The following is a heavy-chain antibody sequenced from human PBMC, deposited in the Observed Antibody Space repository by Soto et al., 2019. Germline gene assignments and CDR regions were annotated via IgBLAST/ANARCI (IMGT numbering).Heavy chain of an antibody. J-gene: IGHJ6*02. CDR3: ARDYHDFVAAAGNDGYYYGMDV. Sequence: QVQLQESGPGLVKPSGTLSLTCAVSGGSISSSNWWSWVRQPPGKGLGWIGEIYHSGSTNYNPSLKSRVTISVDKSKNQFSLKLSSVTAADTAVYYCARDYHDFVAAAGNDGYYYGMDVWGQGTTVTVSS. CDR2: IYHSGST. V-gene: IGHV4-4*02. D-gene: IGHD6-13*01. CDR1: GGSISSSNW.